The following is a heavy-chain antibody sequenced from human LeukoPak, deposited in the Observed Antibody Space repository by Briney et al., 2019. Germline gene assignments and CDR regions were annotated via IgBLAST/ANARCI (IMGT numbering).Heavy chain of an antibody. J-gene: IGHJ4*02. CDR2: IYYSGST. Sequence: SETLSLTCIVSGRSISSYYWSWVRQPPGKVLEWIGYIYYSGSTNNNPSLKSGVTLSVDTSKTEFSMKLRSVTAAATAVYYCARDDYYEGGFDYWGQGTLVTVYS. CDR3: ARDDYYEGGFDY. V-gene: IGHV4-59*01. CDR1: GRSISSYY. D-gene: IGHD3-22*01.